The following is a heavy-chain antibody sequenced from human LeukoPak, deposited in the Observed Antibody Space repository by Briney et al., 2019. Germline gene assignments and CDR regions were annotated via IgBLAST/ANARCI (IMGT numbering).Heavy chain of an antibody. J-gene: IGHJ4*02. D-gene: IGHD6-13*01. Sequence: SQTLSLTSAISGDSVSSNSATWTWIRQSPSRGLEWLGRTYYRSKWYNDYAVSVKSRITINPDTSKNQFSLQLSSVTPEDTAVYYCARGSSSNSWYFDYWGQGTLVTVSS. CDR3: ARGSSSNSWYFDY. CDR2: TYYRSKWYN. CDR1: GDSVSSNSAT. V-gene: IGHV6-1*01.